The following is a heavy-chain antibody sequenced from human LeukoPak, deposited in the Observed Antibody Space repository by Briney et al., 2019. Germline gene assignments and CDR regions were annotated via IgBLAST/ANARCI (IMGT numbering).Heavy chain of an antibody. D-gene: IGHD2-2*01. V-gene: IGHV3-23*01. CDR3: AKDLLGGVPAAMLPFDY. J-gene: IGHJ4*02. CDR2: ISGSGGST. Sequence: GGSLRLSCAASGFTFSNYAMSWVRQAPGKGLEWVSAISGSGGSTYYADSVKGRFTISRDNSKNTLYLQMNSLRAEDTAVYYCAKDLLGGVPAAMLPFDYWGQGTLVTVSS. CDR1: GFTFSNYA.